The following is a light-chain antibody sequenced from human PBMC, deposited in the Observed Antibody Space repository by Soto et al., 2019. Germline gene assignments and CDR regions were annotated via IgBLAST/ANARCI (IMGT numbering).Light chain of an antibody. CDR1: QSISSW. CDR2: KAS. V-gene: IGKV1-5*03. CDR3: QQYNSYST. Sequence: DIQMTQSPSTLSASVGDRVTITCRASQSISSWLAWYQQXXXKAPKLLIYKASSLESGVPSRFSGSGSGTEFTLTISSLQPDDFATYYCQQYNSYSTFGQGTKVEIK. J-gene: IGKJ1*01.